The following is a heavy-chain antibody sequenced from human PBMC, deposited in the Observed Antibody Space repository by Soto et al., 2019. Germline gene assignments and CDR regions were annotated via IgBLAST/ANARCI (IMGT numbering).Heavy chain of an antibody. V-gene: IGHV2-5*02. CDR3: AHRPKDALDDAFDI. D-gene: IGHD2-15*01. J-gene: IGHJ3*02. Sequence: QITLKESGPTLVKPTQTLTLTCTFSGFSLSTSGVGVGWIRPPPGKALEWLALIYWDDDKRYSPSLKSRLTITQDTSKDQVVLTMTNIDPVDTATYCCAHRPKDALDDAFDIWGQGTMGTVSS. CDR2: IYWDDDK. CDR1: GFSLSTSGVG.